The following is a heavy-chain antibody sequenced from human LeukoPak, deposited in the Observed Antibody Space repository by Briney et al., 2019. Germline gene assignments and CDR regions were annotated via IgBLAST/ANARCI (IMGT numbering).Heavy chain of an antibody. D-gene: IGHD1-26*01. V-gene: IGHV4-59*04. CDR1: GGSISNYY. CDR2: IYSSGST. CDR3: AKSGGYGLIDY. J-gene: IGHJ4*02. Sequence: KPSETLSLTCTVSGGSISNYYWNWIRQPPGKGLEWIGSIYSSGSTYYNASLQSRVTISIETSKNQISLRLNSVTAADTAIYYCAKSGGYGLIDYWGQGTLVTVSS.